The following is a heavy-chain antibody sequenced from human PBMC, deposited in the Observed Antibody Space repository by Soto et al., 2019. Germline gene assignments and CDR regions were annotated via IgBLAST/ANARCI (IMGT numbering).Heavy chain of an antibody. J-gene: IGHJ6*02. CDR1: GYTFTSYG. CDR2: ISAYNGNT. Sequence: ASVKVSCKASGYTFTSYGISWVRQAPGQGLEWMGWISAYNGNTNYAQKLQGRVTMTTDTSTSTAYMELRSLRSDDTAVYYCAREVKIFGVVMFRQSMDVWGQGTTVTVSS. CDR3: AREVKIFGVVMFRQSMDV. V-gene: IGHV1-18*01. D-gene: IGHD3-3*01.